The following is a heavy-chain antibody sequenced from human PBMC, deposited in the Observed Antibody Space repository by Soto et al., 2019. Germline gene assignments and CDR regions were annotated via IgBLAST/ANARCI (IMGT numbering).Heavy chain of an antibody. CDR1: NYSISSDYY. CDR3: ARGAAAATRFDP. J-gene: IGHJ5*02. CDR2: VSHSGTS. D-gene: IGHD2-15*01. V-gene: IGHV4-38-2*02. Sequence: SETLSLTCTVSNYSISSDYYWGWIRQSPGKGLEWLGSVSHSGTSYYSLSLESRVTTSLDTSNNQFSLKLKFVTAADTAVYYCARGAAAATRFDPWGRGMLVTVSS.